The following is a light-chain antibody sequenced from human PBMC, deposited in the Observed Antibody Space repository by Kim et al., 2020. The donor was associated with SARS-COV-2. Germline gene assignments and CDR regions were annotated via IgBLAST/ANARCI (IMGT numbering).Light chain of an antibody. CDR3: SSYSRTTFVV. CDR1: SRDIGAYNY. J-gene: IGLJ2*01. CDR2: DVS. V-gene: IGLV2-14*04. Sequence: GQSITISCTGTSRDIGAYNYVSWYQQSPGKAPKLMIYDVSWRPSGISNRFSGSKSGNTASLTISGLQADDEADYYCSSYSRTTFVVFGGGTQLTVL.